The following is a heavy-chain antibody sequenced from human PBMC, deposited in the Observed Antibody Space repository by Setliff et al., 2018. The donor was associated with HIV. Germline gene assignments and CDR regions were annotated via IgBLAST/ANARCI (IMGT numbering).Heavy chain of an antibody. CDR3: TRHAPSGELYYFDY. D-gene: IGHD3-10*01. CDR1: GGSIRSSSHH. J-gene: IGHJ4*02. V-gene: IGHV4-39*01. Sequence: ETLSLTCTVSGGSIRSSSHHWGWIRQSPGKGLQWIGSIYYSGSTHYNESLKRRVTISVDTSKNQFSLKLNSVTAADTALYYCTRHAPSGELYYFDYWGQGILVTVSS. CDR2: IYYSGST.